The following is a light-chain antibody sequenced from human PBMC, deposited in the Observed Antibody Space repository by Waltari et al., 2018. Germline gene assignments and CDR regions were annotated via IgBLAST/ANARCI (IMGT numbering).Light chain of an antibody. CDR2: DVS. Sequence: QSALTQPAAVSGSPGQSVTISCIGASSAIGRYDLVSWYQQHPGNAPKLVISDVSKRPSGVSDRFSGSKSGDTASLTISGLQFEDEADYYCCSYAGNYVWVFGGGTRLTVL. CDR1: SSAIGRYDL. CDR3: CSYAGNYVWV. J-gene: IGLJ3*02. V-gene: IGLV2-23*02.